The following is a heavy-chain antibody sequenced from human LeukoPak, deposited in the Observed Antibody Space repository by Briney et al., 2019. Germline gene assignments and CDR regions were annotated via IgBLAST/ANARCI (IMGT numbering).Heavy chain of an antibody. Sequence: ASVKVSCKAPGYTFTSYYMHWVRQAPGQGLEWMGIINPSGGSTSYAQKFQGRVTMTRDTSTSTVYMELSSLRSEDTAVYYCAREPRGDTAMVKSAFDIWGQGTMVTVSS. J-gene: IGHJ3*02. CDR2: INPSGGST. CDR3: AREPRGDTAMVKSAFDI. CDR1: GYTFTSYY. V-gene: IGHV1-46*01. D-gene: IGHD5-18*01.